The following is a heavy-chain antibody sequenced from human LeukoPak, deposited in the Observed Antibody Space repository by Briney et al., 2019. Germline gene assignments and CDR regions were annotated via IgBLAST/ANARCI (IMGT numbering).Heavy chain of an antibody. CDR2: INPNSGGT. V-gene: IGHV1-2*02. CDR3: ARVGGEGIVVVPAATGSFDY. D-gene: IGHD2-2*01. Sequence: ASVKVSCKASGYTFTSYDINWVRQATGQGLEWMGWINPNSGGTNYAQKFQGRVTMTRDTSISTAYMELSRLRSDDTAVYYCARVGGEGIVVVPAATGSFDYWGQGTLVTVSS. J-gene: IGHJ4*02. CDR1: GYTFTSYD.